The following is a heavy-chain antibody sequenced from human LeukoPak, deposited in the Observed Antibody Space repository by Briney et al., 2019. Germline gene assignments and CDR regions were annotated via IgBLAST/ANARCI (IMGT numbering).Heavy chain of an antibody. CDR1: GGSISSSSYY. Sequence: SVTLSLTCTVSGGSISSSSYYWGWIRQPPGKGLEWIGSIYYSGSTYYNPSLKSRVTISVDTSKNQFSLKLSSVTAADTAVYYCARGNTYYDYVWGSYRSNWFDPWGQGTLVTVSS. CDR2: IYYSGST. CDR3: ARGNTYYDYVWGSYRSNWFDP. J-gene: IGHJ5*02. D-gene: IGHD3-16*02. V-gene: IGHV4-39*01.